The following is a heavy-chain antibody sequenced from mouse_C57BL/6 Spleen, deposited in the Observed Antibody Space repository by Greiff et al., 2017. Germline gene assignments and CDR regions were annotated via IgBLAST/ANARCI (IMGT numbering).Heavy chain of an antibody. CDR3: ARVTVVATNDY. D-gene: IGHD1-1*01. CDR2: IDPSDSYT. CDR1: GYTFTSYW. Sequence: QVQLKQSGAELVRPGTSVKLSCKASGYTFTSYWMHWVKQRPGQGLEWIGVIDPSDSYTNYNQKFKGKATLTVDTSSSTAYMQLSSLTSEDSAVYYCARVTVVATNDYWGQGTTLTVSS. J-gene: IGHJ2*01. V-gene: IGHV1-59*01.